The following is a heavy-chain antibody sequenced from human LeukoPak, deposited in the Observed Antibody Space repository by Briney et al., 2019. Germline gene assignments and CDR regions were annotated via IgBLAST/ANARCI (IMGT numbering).Heavy chain of an antibody. J-gene: IGHJ3*02. Sequence: GGSLRLSCAASGSTFSSYSMNWVRQAPGKGLEWVSSISSSSSYIYYADSVKGRFTISRDNAKNSLYLQMNSLRAEDTAVYYCGVIAGSAFDIWGQGTMVTVSS. CDR1: GSTFSSYS. V-gene: IGHV3-21*01. D-gene: IGHD2-21*01. CDR2: ISSSSSYI. CDR3: GVIAGSAFDI.